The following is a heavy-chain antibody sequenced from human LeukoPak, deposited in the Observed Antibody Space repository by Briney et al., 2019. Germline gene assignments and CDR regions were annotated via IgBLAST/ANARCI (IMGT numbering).Heavy chain of an antibody. CDR1: WFTLCSHA. V-gene: IGHV3-23*01. Sequence: SGGAPRIFCSAPWFTLCSHALSWGRPAPGEGGGGGSAIIGSGGSTYYADSVKGRFTISRDNSKNTLYLQMNSLRAEDTAVYYCANPPTFSYGYYYYGMDVWGQGTTVTVSS. CDR2: IIGSGGST. D-gene: IGHD3-16*01. J-gene: IGHJ6*02. CDR3: ANPPTFSYGYYYYGMDV.